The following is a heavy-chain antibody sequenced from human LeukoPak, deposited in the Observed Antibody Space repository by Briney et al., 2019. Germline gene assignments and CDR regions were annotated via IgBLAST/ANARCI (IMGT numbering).Heavy chain of an antibody. V-gene: IGHV3-21*01. Sequence: PGGSLRLSCAASGFTFTSYTMSWVRQAPGKGGEWVSSITNNGVHTYYTDSVKGRFTISRDNANNSLYLQMNSLSAEDTAIYYCARQPQVAHFDYWGQGTLVSVSS. D-gene: IGHD2-15*01. J-gene: IGHJ4*02. CDR2: ITNNGVHT. CDR1: GFTFTSYT. CDR3: ARQPQVAHFDY.